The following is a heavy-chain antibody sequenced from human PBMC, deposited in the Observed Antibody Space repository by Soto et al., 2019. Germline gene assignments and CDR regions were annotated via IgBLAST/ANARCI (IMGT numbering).Heavy chain of an antibody. CDR3: ARDYYDVLTGYMRYFDS. J-gene: IGHJ4*02. D-gene: IGHD3-9*01. CDR2: ISWGGGSR. Sequence: GGSLTLSCAASVFPFGAYTMHWVRQGPGKGLQWISLISWGGGSRLYSDSVRGRFTISRDNSKNSLYLQMSVLTTEDTALYYCARDYYDVLTGYMRYFDSWGQGTLVTVSS. CDR1: VFPFGAYT. V-gene: IGHV3-43*01.